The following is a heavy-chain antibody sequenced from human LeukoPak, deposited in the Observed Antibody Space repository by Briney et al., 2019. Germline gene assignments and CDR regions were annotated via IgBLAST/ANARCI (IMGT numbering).Heavy chain of an antibody. CDR3: TWGGSGYYAY. V-gene: IGHV3-23*01. Sequence: GGSLRLSCTASGFSFSSNWMTWVRQAPGKGLEWVSVISGSGDSTYYADSVKGRFTISRDNSKNTLYLQVNSLRAEDTAIYYCTWGGSGYYAYWGQGTLVTVSS. CDR1: GFSFSSNW. CDR2: ISGSGDST. J-gene: IGHJ4*02. D-gene: IGHD3-3*01.